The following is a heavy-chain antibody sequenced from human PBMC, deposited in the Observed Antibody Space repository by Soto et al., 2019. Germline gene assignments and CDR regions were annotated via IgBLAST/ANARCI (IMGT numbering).Heavy chain of an antibody. CDR1: GYTFTGYY. V-gene: IGHV1-46*01. Sequence: ASVKVSCKASGYTFTGYYMHWVRQAPGQGLEWMGIINPSGGGTKYAQKFQGRVTMTRDTSTSTVYMELSSLRSEDTAVYYCAREGSITIFGVVADAFDIWGQGTMVTVSS. CDR3: AREGSITIFGVVADAFDI. D-gene: IGHD3-3*01. CDR2: INPSGGGT. J-gene: IGHJ3*02.